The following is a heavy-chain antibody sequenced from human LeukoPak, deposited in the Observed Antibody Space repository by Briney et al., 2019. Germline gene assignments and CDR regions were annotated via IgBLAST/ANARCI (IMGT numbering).Heavy chain of an antibody. CDR2: ISGSSGIST. CDR1: GFTFSSYA. Sequence: PGGSLRLSCAASGFTFSSYAMSWVRQAPGKGLEWVSAISGSSGISTFYADSVKGRFTISRDNSKNTLYLQMNSLRAEDTALYYCAKNNDFDYWGQGTLVTVSS. V-gene: IGHV3-23*01. D-gene: IGHD1-1*01. CDR3: AKNNDFDY. J-gene: IGHJ4*02.